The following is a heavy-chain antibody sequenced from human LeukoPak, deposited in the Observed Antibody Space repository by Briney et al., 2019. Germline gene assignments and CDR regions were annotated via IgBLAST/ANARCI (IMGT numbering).Heavy chain of an antibody. CDR1: GYSISSGYY. J-gene: IGHJ5*02. Sequence: SETLSLTCAVSGYSISSGYYWGWIRQPPGKGLEWIGSIYHSGSTYYNPSLKSRVTISVDTSKNLFSLKLSSVTAADTAVYYCAGAVVVVPAAIIDNWFDPWGQGTLVTVSS. CDR2: IYHSGST. CDR3: AGAVVVVPAAIIDNWFDP. V-gene: IGHV4-38-2*01. D-gene: IGHD2-2*01.